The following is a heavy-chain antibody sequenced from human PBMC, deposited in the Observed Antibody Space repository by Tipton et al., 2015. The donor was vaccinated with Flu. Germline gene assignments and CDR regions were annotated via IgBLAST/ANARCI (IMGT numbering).Heavy chain of an antibody. Sequence: LSLTCAGSGFVFDFFDMNWVRQAPGKGLEWVSYIDNSGRTIYYADSVKGRFTISRDNAKNSLSLQMSSLTAADTAVYYCATSSGRFDHWGQGTQVTVSS. D-gene: IGHD1-26*01. CDR3: ATSSGRFDH. CDR1: GFVFDFFD. CDR2: IDNSGRTI. V-gene: IGHV3-48*03. J-gene: IGHJ4*02.